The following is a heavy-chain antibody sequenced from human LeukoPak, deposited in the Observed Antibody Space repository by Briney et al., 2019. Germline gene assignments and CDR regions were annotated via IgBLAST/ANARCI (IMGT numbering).Heavy chain of an antibody. Sequence: GGSLRLSCAASGFLFSSFEVNWVRQAPGKGLEWVSYISSSSSTIYYADSVKGRFTISRDNAKNSLYLQMNSLRAEDTAVYYCARDGLLWFGELRGMDYWGQGTLVTVSS. CDR3: ARDGLLWFGELRGMDY. D-gene: IGHD3-10*01. CDR1: GFLFSSFE. CDR2: ISSSSSTI. J-gene: IGHJ4*02. V-gene: IGHV3-48*01.